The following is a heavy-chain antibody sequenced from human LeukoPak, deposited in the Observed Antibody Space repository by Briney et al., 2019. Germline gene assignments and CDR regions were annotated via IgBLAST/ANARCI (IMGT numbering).Heavy chain of an antibody. CDR3: ARAGYYDSSGYQFPYYYYMDV. D-gene: IGHD3-22*01. J-gene: IGHJ6*03. CDR2: MNPNSGNT. Sequence: ASVKVSCKASGYTFTSYDINWVRQATGQGLEWMGWMNPNSGNTGYAQKFQGRVTMTRNTSISTAYMELSSLRSEDTAVYYCARAGYYDSSGYQFPYYYYMDVWGKGTTVTISS. CDR1: GYTFTSYD. V-gene: IGHV1-8*01.